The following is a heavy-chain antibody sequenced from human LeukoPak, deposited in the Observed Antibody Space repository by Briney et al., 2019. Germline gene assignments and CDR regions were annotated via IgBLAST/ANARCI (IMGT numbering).Heavy chain of an antibody. CDR1: GFTFSSYE. D-gene: IGHD3-10*01. CDR3: AKGGYGSGSYYLDYYMDV. CDR2: ISSSGFTM. Sequence: GGSLRLSCVASGFTFSSYEMNWVRQAPGKGLEWVSYISSSGFTMYYADSVEGRFTISRDNARNSLYLQMNNLRAEDTAVYYCAKGGYGSGSYYLDYYMDVWGKGTTVTVSS. V-gene: IGHV3-48*03. J-gene: IGHJ6*03.